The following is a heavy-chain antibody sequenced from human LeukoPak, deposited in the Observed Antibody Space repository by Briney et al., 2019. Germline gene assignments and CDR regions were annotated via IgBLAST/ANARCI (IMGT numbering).Heavy chain of an antibody. CDR3: AKEVVLLWFGELSYYFDY. J-gene: IGHJ4*02. Sequence: GGSLRLSCAASGFTFNSYAMTWVRQAPGKGPEWVSAVSGSGGSTYYADSVKGRFTISRDNSKNTLYLQINSLRAEDTAVYYCAKEVVLLWFGELSYYFDYWGQGTLVTVSS. CDR1: GFTFNSYA. V-gene: IGHV3-23*01. D-gene: IGHD3-10*01. CDR2: VSGSGGST.